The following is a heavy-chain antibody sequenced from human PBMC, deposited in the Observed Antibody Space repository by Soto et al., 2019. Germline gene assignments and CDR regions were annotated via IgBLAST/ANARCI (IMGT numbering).Heavy chain of an antibody. CDR2: IYYSGST. CDR1: GGSISSYY. J-gene: IGHJ5*02. CDR3: ARADPSITIFGVVIPWFDP. D-gene: IGHD3-3*01. Sequence: SETLSLTCTVSGGSISSYYWSWIRQPPGKGLEWIGYIYYSGSTNYNPSLKSRVTISVDTSKNQFSLKLSSVTAADTAVYYCARADPSITIFGVVIPWFDPWGQGTLVPVSS. V-gene: IGHV4-59*01.